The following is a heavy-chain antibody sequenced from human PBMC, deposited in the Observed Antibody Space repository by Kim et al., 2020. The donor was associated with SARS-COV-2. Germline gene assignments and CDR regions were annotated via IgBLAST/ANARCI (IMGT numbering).Heavy chain of an antibody. D-gene: IGHD2-21*02. CDR2: IYPGDSDT. CDR3: ARRVWGGDCFHRTYNWFDP. Sequence: GESLKISCKGSGYSFTSYWIGWVRQMPGKGLEWMGIIYPGDSDTRYSPSFQGQVTISADKSISTAYLQWSSLKASDTAMYYCARRVWGGDCFHRTYNWFDPWGQGTLVTVSS. J-gene: IGHJ5*02. V-gene: IGHV5-51*01. CDR1: GYSFTSYW.